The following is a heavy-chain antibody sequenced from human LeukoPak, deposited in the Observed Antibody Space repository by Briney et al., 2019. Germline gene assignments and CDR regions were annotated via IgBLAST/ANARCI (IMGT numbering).Heavy chain of an antibody. D-gene: IGHD3-10*01. Sequence: PSETLSLTCAVYGGSFSGYYWSWIRQPPGKGLDWIGEINHSGSTNYNPSLKSRVTISVDTSKNQFSLRLSSVTAADTAVYYCARAGVVLVRGVIGGNWFDPWGQGTLVTVSS. V-gene: IGHV4-34*01. J-gene: IGHJ5*02. CDR3: ARAGVVLVRGVIGGNWFDP. CDR2: INHSGST. CDR1: GGSFSGYY.